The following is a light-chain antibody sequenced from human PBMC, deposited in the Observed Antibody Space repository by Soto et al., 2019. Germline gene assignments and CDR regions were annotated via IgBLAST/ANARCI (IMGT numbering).Light chain of an antibody. V-gene: IGLV1-44*01. CDR3: AAWDGSLNGWV. Sequence: QSALTQPPSSSGTPGQRVTISCSGRSSNIGSDTVNWYQQLPGTAPKLLIYGNNQRPSGVPDRFSGSKSGTSASLAISGLQSEDEADYYCAAWDGSLNGWVFGGGTKLTVL. CDR1: SSNIGSDT. J-gene: IGLJ3*02. CDR2: GNN.